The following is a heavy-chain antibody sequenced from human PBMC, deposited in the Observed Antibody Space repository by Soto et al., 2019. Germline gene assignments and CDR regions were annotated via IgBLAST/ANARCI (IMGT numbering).Heavy chain of an antibody. J-gene: IGHJ5*02. V-gene: IGHV3-30-3*01. CDR3: ARDVAGKNGFDP. Sequence: QVQLVESGGGVVQPGRSLRLSCAASGFTFSHYAMHWVRQAPGKGLEWVAIISYDGSKKYYGDSVKGRFTISRDNSKNTLYLQINSLRVEDTAVYYCARDVAGKNGFDPWGQGTKVTVSS. D-gene: IGHD6-19*01. CDR1: GFTFSHYA. CDR2: ISYDGSKK.